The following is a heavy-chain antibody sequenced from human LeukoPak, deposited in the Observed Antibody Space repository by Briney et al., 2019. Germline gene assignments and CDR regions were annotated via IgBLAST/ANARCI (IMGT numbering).Heavy chain of an antibody. CDR3: ARDLAAAGSYYYYGMDV. V-gene: IGHV4-30-4*01. Sequence: SETLSLTCTVSGGSISSGDYYWSWIRQPPGKGLEWIGYIYYSGSTYYNPSLKSRVTISVDTSKNQFSLKLSSVTAADTAVYYCARDLAAAGSYYYYGMDVWGQGTTVTVSS. CDR2: IYYSGST. CDR1: GGSISSGDYY. D-gene: IGHD6-13*01. J-gene: IGHJ6*02.